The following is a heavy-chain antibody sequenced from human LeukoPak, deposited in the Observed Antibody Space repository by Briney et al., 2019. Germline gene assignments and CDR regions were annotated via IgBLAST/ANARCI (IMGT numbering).Heavy chain of an antibody. V-gene: IGHV1-8*01. CDR2: MNPNSGNT. CDR3: ARRLGITIFGVVIIRRNWFDP. D-gene: IGHD3-3*01. J-gene: IGHJ5*02. CDR1: GYTFTNYD. Sequence: ASVKVSCKASGYTFTNYDINWVRQATGQGLEWMGWMNPNSGNTGYAQKFQGRVTMTRNTSISTAYMELSSLRSEDTAVYYCARRLGITIFGVVIIRRNWFDPWGQGTLVTVSS.